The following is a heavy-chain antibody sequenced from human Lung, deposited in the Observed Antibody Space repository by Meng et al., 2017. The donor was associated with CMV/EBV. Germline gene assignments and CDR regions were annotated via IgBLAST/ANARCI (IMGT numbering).Heavy chain of an antibody. V-gene: IGHV3-74*01. CDR1: GFSFSTYW. CDR3: ARESDILTGGLDY. CDR2: TDPDGKTT. J-gene: IGHJ4*02. Sequence: AAGFSFSTYWMHWVRQAPGKGLVWVSHTDPDGKTTNYADSVKGRFTISRDNAKKTLYLQMNSLRAEDTAVYYCARESDILTGGLDYWGQGTLVTVSS. D-gene: IGHD3-9*01.